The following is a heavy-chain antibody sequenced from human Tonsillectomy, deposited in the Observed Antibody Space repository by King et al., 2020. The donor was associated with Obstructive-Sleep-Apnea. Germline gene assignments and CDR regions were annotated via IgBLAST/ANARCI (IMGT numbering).Heavy chain of an antibody. D-gene: IGHD2-21*02. J-gene: IGHJ4*02. CDR1: RFTFSIYW. V-gene: IGHV3-7*01. CDR3: AREVISDCGADCPFDS. Sequence: VQLVESGGGLVKPGGTLRLSCAASRFTFSIYWMSWVRQAPGKGLEWVATIKEDGSEKYYVDSVKGRFTISRDNAKNSLYLQMSSLRAEDTAVYYCAREVISDCGADCPFDSWGQGSLVTVSS. CDR2: IKEDGSEK.